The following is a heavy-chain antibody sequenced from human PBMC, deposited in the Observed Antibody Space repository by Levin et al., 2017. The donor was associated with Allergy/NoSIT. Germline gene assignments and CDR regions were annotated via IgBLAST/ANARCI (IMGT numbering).Heavy chain of an antibody. V-gene: IGHV3-53*01. CDR3: ARAEYYGSGSYYNPYSYYAMDV. CDR1: GFTGSKYY. J-gene: IGHJ6*02. CDR2: IYSGGTT. D-gene: IGHD3-10*01. Sequence: GESLKISCAASGFTGSKYYMGWVRQAPGKGLEWISVIYSGGTTNYADSVKGRFTISRDNSKNTLYLQMNSLRAEDTAVYYCARAEYYGSGSYYNPYSYYAMDVWGQGTTVTVSS.